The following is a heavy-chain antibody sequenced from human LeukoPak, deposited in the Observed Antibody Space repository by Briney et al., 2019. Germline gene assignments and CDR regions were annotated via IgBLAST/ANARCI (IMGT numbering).Heavy chain of an antibody. V-gene: IGHV3-7*01. CDR3: ARVQAEGATTIAHIYYYYYMDI. J-gene: IGHJ6*03. CDR1: GFTFSSYW. CDR2: IKQDGSEK. D-gene: IGHD1-26*01. Sequence: GGSLRLSRAASGFTFSSYWMSWVRQAPGKGLEWVANIKQDGSEKYYVDSVKGRFTISRDNAKNSLYLQMNSLRAEDTAVYYCARVQAEGATTIAHIYYYYYMDIWGKGTTVTVSS.